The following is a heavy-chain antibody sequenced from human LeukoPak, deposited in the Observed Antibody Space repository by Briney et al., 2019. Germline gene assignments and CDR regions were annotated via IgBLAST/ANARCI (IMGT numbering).Heavy chain of an antibody. J-gene: IGHJ4*02. V-gene: IGHV5-51*01. CDR2: IFLVDVGI. Sequence: RESLKISGKGSGYSFVNYWIGGVGHMPGKGLDWMGIIFLVDVGIRYSPSFQGQVTISADKSISTVYLQWSSLKASDTAMYYCARNSGTENNFDYWGQGTLVTVSS. CDR1: GYSFVNYW. D-gene: IGHD1-26*01. CDR3: ARNSGTENNFDY.